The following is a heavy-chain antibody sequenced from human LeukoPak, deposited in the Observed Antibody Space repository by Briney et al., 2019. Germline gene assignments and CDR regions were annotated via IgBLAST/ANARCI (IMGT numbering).Heavy chain of an antibody. D-gene: IGHD6-19*01. J-gene: IGHJ3*02. CDR3: AKDRIAVAGSAFDI. CDR2: ISWNSGSI. V-gene: IGHV3-9*01. CDR1: GFTFDDYA. Sequence: QPGRSLRPSCAASGFTFDDYAMHWVRQAPGKGLEWVSGISWNSGSIGYADSVKGRFTISRDNAKNSLYLQMNSLRAEDTALYYCAKDRIAVAGSAFDIWGQGTMVTVSS.